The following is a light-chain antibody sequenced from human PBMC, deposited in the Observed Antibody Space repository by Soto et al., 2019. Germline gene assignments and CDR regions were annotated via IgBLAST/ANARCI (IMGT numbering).Light chain of an antibody. CDR3: QQYNSYSPYA. CDR2: DAF. J-gene: IGKJ2*01. Sequence: DIQMTQSPSTLSASVGDRVTITCRASQSIGNWLAWYQQKPGKAPKLLIFDAFGLQSGVPSRFSGSGSGTEFTLPISSLQPDDFSTYYRQQYNSYSPYAFGQGTKLEIK. V-gene: IGKV1-5*01. CDR1: QSIGNW.